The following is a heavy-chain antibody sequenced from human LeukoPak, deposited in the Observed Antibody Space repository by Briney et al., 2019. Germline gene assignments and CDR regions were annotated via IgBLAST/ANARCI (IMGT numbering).Heavy chain of an antibody. J-gene: IGHJ4*02. D-gene: IGHD6-13*01. Sequence: GGSLRLSCAASGFTFSSYAMHWVRQAPGNGLEWVAVISYDGSNKYYADSVKGRFTISRDNSKNTLYLQMNSLRADDTAVYYCARDASSWDFDYWGQGTLVTVSS. CDR2: ISYDGSNK. CDR1: GFTFSSYA. V-gene: IGHV3-30*01. CDR3: ARDASSWDFDY.